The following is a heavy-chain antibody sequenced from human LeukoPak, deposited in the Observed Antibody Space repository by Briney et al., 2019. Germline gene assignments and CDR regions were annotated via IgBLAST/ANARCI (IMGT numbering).Heavy chain of an antibody. CDR3: ARGYCSSTSCYPVAVAGSYFDY. J-gene: IGHJ4*02. D-gene: IGHD2-2*01. CDR2: INHSGST. V-gene: IGHV4-34*01. CDR1: DGSFSGYY. Sequence: SETLSLTCAVYDGSFSGYYWSWIRQPPGKGLEWIGEINHSGSTNYNPSLKSRVTISVDTSKNQFSLKLSSVTAADTAVYYCARGYCSSTSCYPVAVAGSYFDYWGQGTLVTVSS.